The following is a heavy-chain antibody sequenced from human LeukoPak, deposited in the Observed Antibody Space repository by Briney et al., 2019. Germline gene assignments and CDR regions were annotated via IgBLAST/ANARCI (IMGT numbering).Heavy chain of an antibody. CDR3: AREPLAAAANFDY. CDR1: GGSFSGYY. J-gene: IGHJ4*02. Sequence: KPSETLSLTCAVYGGSFSGYYWSWIRQPPGKGLEWIGEINHSGSTNYNPSLKSRVTISVDTSKNQFSLKLSSVTAADTAVYYCAREPLAAAANFDYWGQGTLVTVSS. V-gene: IGHV4-34*01. D-gene: IGHD6-13*01. CDR2: INHSGST.